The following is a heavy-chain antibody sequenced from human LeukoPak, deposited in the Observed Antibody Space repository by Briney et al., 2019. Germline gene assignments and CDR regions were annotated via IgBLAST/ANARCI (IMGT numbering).Heavy chain of an antibody. D-gene: IGHD3-3*01. V-gene: IGHV4-59*01. J-gene: IGHJ4*02. CDR1: GGSISSCY. Sequence: SETLSLTCTVSGGSISSCYGSWIRQPPGKGLEWIGYIYYSGSTNYNPSLKSRVTMSVDTSKNQFSLELSSVTAADTAVYYCARRMSGPRYFDYWGQGTLVAVSS. CDR3: ARRMSGPRYFDY. CDR2: IYYSGST.